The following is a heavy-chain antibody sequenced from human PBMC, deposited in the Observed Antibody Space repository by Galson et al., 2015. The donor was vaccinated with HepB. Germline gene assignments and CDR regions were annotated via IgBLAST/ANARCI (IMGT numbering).Heavy chain of an antibody. Sequence: QSGAEVKKPGESLKISCKGSGYSFTSYWIGWVRQMPGKGLEWMGIIYPGDSDTRYSPSFQGQVTISADKSISTAYLQWSSLKASDTAMYYCARNSETKHRFPRDIWFGELLWEPDYYYYGMDVWGQGTTVTVSS. CDR3: ARNSETKHRFPRDIWFGELLWEPDYYYYGMDV. D-gene: IGHD3-10*01. J-gene: IGHJ6*02. V-gene: IGHV5-51*03. CDR1: GYSFTSYW. CDR2: IYPGDSDT.